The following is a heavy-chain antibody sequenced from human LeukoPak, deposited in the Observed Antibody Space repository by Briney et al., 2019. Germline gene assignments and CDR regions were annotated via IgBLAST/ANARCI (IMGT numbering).Heavy chain of an antibody. Sequence: GGSLRLSCAASGFTFSSSSISRVRQAPGKGLEWVSAITDAVGSTHYADSVKGRFTTSSDNSKNTVYLQMNSLRPEDMAVYYCAKEIFSGLLYIDYWGQGTLVTVSS. D-gene: IGHD5-12*01. CDR2: ITDAVGST. J-gene: IGHJ4*02. V-gene: IGHV3-23*01. CDR1: GFTFSSSS. CDR3: AKEIFSGLLYIDY.